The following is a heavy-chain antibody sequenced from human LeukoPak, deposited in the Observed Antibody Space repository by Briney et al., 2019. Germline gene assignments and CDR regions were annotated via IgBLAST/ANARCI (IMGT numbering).Heavy chain of an antibody. V-gene: IGHV4-39*07. J-gene: IGHJ4*02. CDR3: ARAGSSGWSYFDY. D-gene: IGHD6-19*01. Sequence: SETLSLTCTVSGGSISSSSYYWGWLRQPPGKGLEWIGSIYYSGSPYYNPSLKSRVTISVDTSKNQFSLKLSSVTAADTAVYYCARAGSSGWSYFDYWGQGTLVTVSS. CDR2: IYYSGSP. CDR1: GGSISSSSYY.